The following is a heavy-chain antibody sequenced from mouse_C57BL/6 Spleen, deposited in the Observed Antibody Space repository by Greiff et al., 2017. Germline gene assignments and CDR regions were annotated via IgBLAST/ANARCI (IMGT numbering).Heavy chain of an antibody. V-gene: IGHV5-17*01. Sequence: EVMLVESGGGLVKPGGSLKLSCAASGFTFSDYGMHWVRQAPEKGLAWVAYISSGSSTIYYADTVKGRFTISRDNAKNTLFLHMTSLRSEDTAMYYCARQGVNYAMDYWGQGTSVTVSA. D-gene: IGHD2-2*01. CDR2: ISSGSSTI. J-gene: IGHJ4*01. CDR3: ARQGVNYAMDY. CDR1: GFTFSDYG.